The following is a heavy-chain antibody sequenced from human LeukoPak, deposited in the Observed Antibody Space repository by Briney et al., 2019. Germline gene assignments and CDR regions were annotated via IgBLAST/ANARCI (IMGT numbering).Heavy chain of an antibody. Sequence: GGSLRLSCAASGFTFDDYGMSWVRQAPGKGLEWVSGINWNGGSTGYADSVKGRFTISRDNSKNTLYLQMNSLRAEDTAVSYCARANEGELSLEPVPPYAFDIWGQGTMVTVSS. CDR1: GFTFDDYG. D-gene: IGHD3-16*02. J-gene: IGHJ3*02. CDR2: INWNGGST. CDR3: ARANEGELSLEPVPPYAFDI. V-gene: IGHV3-20*04.